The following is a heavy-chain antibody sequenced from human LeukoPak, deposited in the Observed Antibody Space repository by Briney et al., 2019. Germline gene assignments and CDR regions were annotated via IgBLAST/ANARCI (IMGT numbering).Heavy chain of an antibody. CDR1: GFTFSSFG. Sequence: GGSLRLSCAASGFTFSSFGMSWVRQAPGKGLEWVSGISGSGGSTYYADSVKGRFTISRDNSKNTLYLQMNSLRAEDTAVYYCARDGATFSGYDWYYYMDVWGKGTTVTVSS. J-gene: IGHJ6*03. CDR2: ISGSGGST. D-gene: IGHD5-12*01. CDR3: ARDGATFSGYDWYYYMDV. V-gene: IGHV3-23*01.